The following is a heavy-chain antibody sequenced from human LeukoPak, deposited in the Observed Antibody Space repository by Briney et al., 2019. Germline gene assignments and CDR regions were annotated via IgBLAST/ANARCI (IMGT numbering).Heavy chain of an antibody. Sequence: GGSLRLSCAASGFTFNNYGMHWVRQAPGKGLEWVAVISYDGRNKHYPDSVKGRFTISRDISTDTLWLQMDSLRTEDTAVYYCAKGPQRGTAAAIDYWGQGTLVTVSS. V-gene: IGHV3-30*18. CDR1: GFTFNNYG. D-gene: IGHD2-2*01. CDR3: AKGPQRGTAAAIDY. J-gene: IGHJ4*02. CDR2: ISYDGRNK.